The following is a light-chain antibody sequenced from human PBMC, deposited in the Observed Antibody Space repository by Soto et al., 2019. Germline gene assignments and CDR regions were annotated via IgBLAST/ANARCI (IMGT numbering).Light chain of an antibody. Sequence: EIVLTQSPATLSLSLGERATLSCRASQSVSSDLAWYQQKPGQAPRLPIYGASSRATGIPDRFSGSGSGTEFTLSISSLQSEDFAVYYCQQYNTWPRTFGQGTKVDIK. J-gene: IGKJ1*01. CDR1: QSVSSD. CDR3: QQYNTWPRT. V-gene: IGKV3D-15*01. CDR2: GAS.